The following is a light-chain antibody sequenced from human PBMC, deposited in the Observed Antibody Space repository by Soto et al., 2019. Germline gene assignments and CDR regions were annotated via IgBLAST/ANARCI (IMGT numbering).Light chain of an antibody. CDR2: QAS. V-gene: IGKV1-5*03. J-gene: IGKJ1*01. Sequence: DIQMTQSPSTLSASVGDRVTITCRASESVSRWLAWYHQKPGRTPKLLIYQASTLKTRVPSWFSGGGSVTEFTLTISSLQPDDFTTYYCQQYNAYSQAFGQGTKVEIK. CDR1: ESVSRW. CDR3: QQYNAYSQA.